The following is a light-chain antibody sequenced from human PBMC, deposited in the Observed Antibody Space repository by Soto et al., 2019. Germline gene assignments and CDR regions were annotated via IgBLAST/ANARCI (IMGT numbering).Light chain of an antibody. Sequence: SYELTQPPSVSVAPGQTARITCEGNNIGGKRVHWYQQKPGQAPVVVLYDDSDRPPGISDRFSGSNPGNAATLTISGVEAGDEADYYCQVWDSSSDHSVFGTGTKLTVL. CDR2: DDS. CDR3: QVWDSSSDHSV. CDR1: NIGGKR. V-gene: IGLV3-21*02. J-gene: IGLJ1*01.